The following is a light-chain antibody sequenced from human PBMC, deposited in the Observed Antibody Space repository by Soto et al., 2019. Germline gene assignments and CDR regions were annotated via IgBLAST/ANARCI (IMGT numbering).Light chain of an antibody. CDR2: GVT. CDR3: ISYVGASTYV. Sequence: QYVLTQPASLSGSPGQSITISCAGTSGYIWGSKYVSWYQQHPGKAPKLIIYGVTYRASGGSARFSGSKSGNTASLTVSGLHHEDEDDYYCISYVGASTYVFGSGPEVP. J-gene: IGLJ1*01. V-gene: IGLV2-14*01. CDR1: SGYIWGSKY.